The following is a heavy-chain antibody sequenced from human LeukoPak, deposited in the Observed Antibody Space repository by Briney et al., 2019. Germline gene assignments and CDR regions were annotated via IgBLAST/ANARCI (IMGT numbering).Heavy chain of an antibody. D-gene: IGHD5-12*01. J-gene: IGHJ4*02. CDR1: GYTFISYG. CDR3: ARDRERVVATMGYY. Sequence: ASVKDTCKASGYTFISYGISWVRQAPGQGLEWMGWISAYNGNTNYAQKLQGRVTMTTDTSTSTAYMELRSLRSDDTAVYYCARDRERVVATMGYYWGQGTLVTVSS. V-gene: IGHV1-18*01. CDR2: ISAYNGNT.